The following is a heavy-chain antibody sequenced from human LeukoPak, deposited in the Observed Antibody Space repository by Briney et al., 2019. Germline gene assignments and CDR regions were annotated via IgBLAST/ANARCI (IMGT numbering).Heavy chain of an antibody. V-gene: IGHV1-2*02. Sequence: ASVKVSCKASGYTFTDYYMHWVRQAPGQGREWMGWINPNSGGTNYAQKFQGRVTMTRDTSISTAYMELSRLRSDDTAVYYCARQYCSGGTCTSPFDYWGQGTLVTVSS. CDR1: GYTFTDYY. J-gene: IGHJ4*02. CDR3: ARQYCSGGTCTSPFDY. D-gene: IGHD2-15*01. CDR2: INPNSGGT.